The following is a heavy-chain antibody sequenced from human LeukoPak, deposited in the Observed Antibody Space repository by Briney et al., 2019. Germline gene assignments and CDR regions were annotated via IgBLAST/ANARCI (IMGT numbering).Heavy chain of an antibody. J-gene: IGHJ4*02. D-gene: IGHD2-21*01. CDR2: ISGSGGTT. Sequence: GGSLRLSCAASGFTFSSYGMSWVRQAPGKGLEWVSGISGSGGTTYYGDFMKGRFTISRDSSKSTLYLQMDSLRSEDTAVYYCAKDGKQVRPRNFDSWGQGTLVTVSS. CDR1: GFTFSSYG. V-gene: IGHV3-23*01. CDR3: AKDGKQVRPRNFDS.